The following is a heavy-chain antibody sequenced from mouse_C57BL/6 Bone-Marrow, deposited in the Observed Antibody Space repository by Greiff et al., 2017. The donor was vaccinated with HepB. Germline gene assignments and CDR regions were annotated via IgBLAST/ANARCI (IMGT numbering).Heavy chain of an antibody. CDR2: INPSSGYT. CDR3: ATGFYDGFFAY. Sequence: VQLQQSGAELARPGASVKMSCKASGYTFTSYTMHWVKQRPGQGLEWIGYINPSSGYTKYNQKFKDKATLTADKSSSTAYMQLSSLTSEDSAVYYCATGFYDGFFAYWGQGTLVTVSA. CDR1: GYTFTSYT. J-gene: IGHJ3*01. V-gene: IGHV1-4*01. D-gene: IGHD2-3*01.